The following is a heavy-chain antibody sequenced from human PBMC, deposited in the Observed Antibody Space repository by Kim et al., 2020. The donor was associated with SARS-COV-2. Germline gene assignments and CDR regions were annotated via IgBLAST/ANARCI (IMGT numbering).Heavy chain of an antibody. CDR1: GGSFSGYY. V-gene: IGHV4-34*01. CDR3: ASLGPYCSSTSCSTDWFDP. D-gene: IGHD2-2*01. Sequence: SETLSLTCAVYGGSFSGYYWSWIRQPPGKGLEWIGEINHSGSTNYNPSLKSRVTISVDTSKNQFSLKLSSVTAADTAVYYCASLGPYCSSTSCSTDWFDPWGQGTLVTVSS. J-gene: IGHJ5*02. CDR2: INHSGST.